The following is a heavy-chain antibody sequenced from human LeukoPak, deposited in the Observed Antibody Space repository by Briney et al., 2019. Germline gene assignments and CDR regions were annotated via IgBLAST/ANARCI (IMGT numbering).Heavy chain of an antibody. V-gene: IGHV4-61*02. CDR2: IFTSGST. CDR3: ARERDSDYDSSGFSN. Sequence: PSETLSLTCTVSGGSISSGSYYWSWIRQPAGKGLEWIGRIFTSGSTKYNPSLKSRITISVDTSKNQFSLNLSSVTAADTAVYYCARERDSDYDSSGFSNWGQGTLATVSS. CDR1: GGSISSGSYY. J-gene: IGHJ4*02. D-gene: IGHD3-22*01.